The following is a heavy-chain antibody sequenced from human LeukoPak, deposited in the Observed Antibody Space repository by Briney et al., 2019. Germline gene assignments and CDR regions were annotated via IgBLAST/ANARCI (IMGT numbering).Heavy chain of an antibody. CDR1: GFTFSSYG. V-gene: IGHV3-23*01. D-gene: IGHD3-22*01. CDR3: AKAYYYDSSGAPRLPDAFDI. J-gene: IGHJ3*02. Sequence: GGSLRLSCAASGFTFSSYGMSWVPQSPGKGLECVSSISCSGCSTYYADSVKALFTISRDNSKHTLYLQMNSLRAEDTAVYYCAKAYYYDSSGAPRLPDAFDIWGQGTMVTVSS. CDR2: ISCSGCST.